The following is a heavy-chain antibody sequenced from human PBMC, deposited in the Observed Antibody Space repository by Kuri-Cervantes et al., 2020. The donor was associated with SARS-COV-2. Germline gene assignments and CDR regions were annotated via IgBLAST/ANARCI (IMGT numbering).Heavy chain of an antibody. CDR3: ARGVSGSYWGGGYLDY. V-gene: IGHV4-61*01. Sequence: SETLSLTCTVSGDSVSNDNHYWTWIRQPPGKGLEYIGHIYYSGSTNYNPSLKSRVTISVDTSKNQFSLKLRSMTAADTAVYYCARGVSGSYWGGGYLDYWGQGSLVTVSS. CDR2: IYYSGST. CDR1: GDSVSNDNHY. D-gene: IGHD1-26*01. J-gene: IGHJ4*02.